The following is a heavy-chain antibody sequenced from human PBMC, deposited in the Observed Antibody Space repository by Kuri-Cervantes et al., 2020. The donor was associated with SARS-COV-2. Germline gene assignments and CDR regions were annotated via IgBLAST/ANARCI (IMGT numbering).Heavy chain of an antibody. Sequence: SGPTLVKPSQTLTLTCTFSGFSLSTSGVGVGWIRQPPGKALEWLAHIFSNDEKSYSTSLKSRLTISKDTSKNQVVLTMTNMDPVDTATYYCARGSGSTFDAFDIWGQGTMVTVSS. CDR2: IFSNDEK. J-gene: IGHJ3*02. CDR3: ARGSGSTFDAFDI. D-gene: IGHD3-16*01. CDR1: GFSLSTSGVG. V-gene: IGHV2-5*01.